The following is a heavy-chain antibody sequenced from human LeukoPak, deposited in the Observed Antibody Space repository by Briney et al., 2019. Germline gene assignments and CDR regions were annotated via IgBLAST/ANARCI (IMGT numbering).Heavy chain of an antibody. CDR2: IYYSGST. Sequence: SETLSLTCTISGGSISSGGYYWSWIRQHPGKGLEWIGYIYYSGSTYYNPSLKSRVTISVDTSKNQFSLKLSSVTAADTAVYYCARALSSSWYWIDYWGQGTLVTVSS. D-gene: IGHD6-13*01. CDR1: GGSISSGGYY. J-gene: IGHJ4*02. V-gene: IGHV4-31*03. CDR3: ARALSSSWYWIDY.